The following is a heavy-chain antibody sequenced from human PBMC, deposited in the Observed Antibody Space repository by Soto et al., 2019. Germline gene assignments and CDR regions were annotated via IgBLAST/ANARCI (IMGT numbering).Heavy chain of an antibody. CDR3: ARLDEDKDYGEYVNAFDI. Sequence: SETLSLTCTVSGGSISSYYWSWIRQPPGKGLEWIGYIYYSGSTNYNPSLKSRVTISVDTSKNQFSLKLSSVTAADTAVYYCARLDEDKDYGEYVNAFDIWGQGTMVTV. J-gene: IGHJ3*02. V-gene: IGHV4-59*01. CDR1: GGSISSYY. CDR2: IYYSGST. D-gene: IGHD4-17*01.